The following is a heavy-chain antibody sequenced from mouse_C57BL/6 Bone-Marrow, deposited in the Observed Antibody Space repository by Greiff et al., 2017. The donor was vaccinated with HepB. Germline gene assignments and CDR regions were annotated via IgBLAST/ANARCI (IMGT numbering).Heavy chain of an antibody. CDR3: ARHGDYDYEIDY. V-gene: IGHV2-6-1*01. CDR2: IWSDGST. J-gene: IGHJ2*01. Sequence: VQGVESGPGLVAPSQSLSITCTASGFSLTSYGVHWVRQPPGKGLEWLVVIWSDGSTTYNSAIKSRLSISKDNSKSQVFLKMNSLQTDDTAMYYCARHGDYDYEIDYWGQGTTLTVSS. D-gene: IGHD2-4*01. CDR1: GFSLTSYG.